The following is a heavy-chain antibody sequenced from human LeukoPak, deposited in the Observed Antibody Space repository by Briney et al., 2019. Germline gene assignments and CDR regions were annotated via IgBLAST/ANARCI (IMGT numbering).Heavy chain of an antibody. D-gene: IGHD3-10*01. J-gene: IGHJ4*02. CDR3: ARRGSGSYYTTEKRKEYYFDY. V-gene: IGHV4-34*01. Sequence: SETLSLTCAVYGGSFSGYYWSWIRQPPGKGLEWIGEINHSGSTNYNPSLKSRVTISVDTSKNQFSLKLSSVTAADTAVYYCARRGSGSYYTTEKRKEYYFDYWGQGTLVTVSS. CDR2: INHSGST. CDR1: GGSFSGYY.